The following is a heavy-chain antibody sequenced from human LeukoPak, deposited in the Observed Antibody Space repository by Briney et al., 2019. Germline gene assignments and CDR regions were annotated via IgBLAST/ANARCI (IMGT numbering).Heavy chain of an antibody. CDR3: ARENDDSGGYYFT. Sequence: PGGSLRLSCAASAFTFSDYSMNWVRQAPGKGLEWISYIDTSSSTMYYADSVMGRFTISRDNAKESLYLQMNSLRDEDTAVYYCARENDDSGGYYFTWGQGTLVTVSP. CDR2: IDTSSSTM. J-gene: IGHJ5*02. D-gene: IGHD3-22*01. V-gene: IGHV3-48*02. CDR1: AFTFSDYS.